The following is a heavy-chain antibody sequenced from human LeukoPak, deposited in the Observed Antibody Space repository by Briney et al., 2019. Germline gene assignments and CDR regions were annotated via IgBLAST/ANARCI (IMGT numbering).Heavy chain of an antibody. V-gene: IGHV4-39*07. CDR3: ARKRGRYCSGGSCYSPGAFDI. CDR1: GGSISSGSYY. Sequence: SQTLSLTCTVSGGSISSGSYYWSWIRQPPGKGLEWIGEINHSGSTNYNPSLKSRVTISVDTSKNQFSLKLSSVTAADMAVYYCARKRGRYCSGGSCYSPGAFDIWGQGTMVTVSS. J-gene: IGHJ3*02. CDR2: INHSGST. D-gene: IGHD2-15*01.